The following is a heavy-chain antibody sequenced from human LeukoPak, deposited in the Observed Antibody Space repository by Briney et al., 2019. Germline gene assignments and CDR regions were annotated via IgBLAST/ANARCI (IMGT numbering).Heavy chain of an antibody. CDR2: ISSSGNSI. D-gene: IGHD6-13*01. CDR3: ARDQVSIAGTGIDY. J-gene: IGHJ4*02. V-gene: IGHV3-11*04. CDR1: GFTFGDYY. Sequence: KPGGSLRLSCAASGFTFGDYYMSWIRQAPGKGLEWVSYISSSGNSISYADSVKGRFTISRDNAKNSLFLQMNSLRAEDTAVYYCARDQVSIAGTGIDYWGQGTLVTVSS.